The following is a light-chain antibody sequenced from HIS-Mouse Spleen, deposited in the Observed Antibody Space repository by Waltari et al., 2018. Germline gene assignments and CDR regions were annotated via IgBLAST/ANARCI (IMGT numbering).Light chain of an antibody. Sequence: QSALTQPASVSGSPGQSITISCTGTSSDVGSYNLVSWYQQHPGKAPKLMIYEGSNRPSWVSNRFSASKSGNTASLTISGLQAEDEADYYCCSYAGSSTWVFGGGTKLTVL. CDR2: EGS. CDR3: CSYAGSSTWV. J-gene: IGLJ3*02. V-gene: IGLV2-23*01. CDR1: SSDVGSYNL.